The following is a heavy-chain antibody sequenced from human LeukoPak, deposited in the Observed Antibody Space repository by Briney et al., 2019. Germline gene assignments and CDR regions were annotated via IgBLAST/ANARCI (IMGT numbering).Heavy chain of an antibody. CDR2: INQRGSA. CDR3: AKGPRWEELEGV. D-gene: IGHD1-26*01. Sequence: SSETLSLTCAVYGGTLADYYWSWIRQSPGQGLEWIGEINQRGSANYNPSLKCRFTISVDTSRNQFSLKVHSVTAADTAVYYCAKGPRWEELEGVWGQGTQVTVSS. J-gene: IGHJ4*02. V-gene: IGHV4-34*01. CDR1: GGTLADYY.